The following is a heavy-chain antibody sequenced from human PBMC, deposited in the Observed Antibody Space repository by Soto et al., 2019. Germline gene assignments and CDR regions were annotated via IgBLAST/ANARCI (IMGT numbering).Heavy chain of an antibody. J-gene: IGHJ4*02. V-gene: IGHV5-51*01. D-gene: IGHD6-6*01. Sequence: GESLKISCKASGYSFATYWIGWVRQMPGKGLEWMGIIYPSDSETKYSPSFQGQVTISADKSSSTAYLQWSSLKASDTAMYYCARSMATSGDSWGQGTLVTVSS. CDR1: GYSFATYW. CDR2: IYPSDSET. CDR3: ARSMATSGDS.